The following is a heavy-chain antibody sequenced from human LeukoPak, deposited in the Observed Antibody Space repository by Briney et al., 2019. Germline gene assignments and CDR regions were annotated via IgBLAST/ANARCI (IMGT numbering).Heavy chain of an antibody. J-gene: IGHJ6*03. Sequence: SETLSLTCTVSGGSISSYYWSWIRQPAGKGLEWIGRIYTSGSTNNNTSLKSRVTMSVDTSKNQFSLKLSSVTAADTAVYYCARDRYFNLRYYYYYYMDVWGKGTTVTVSS. D-gene: IGHD2/OR15-2a*01. CDR3: ARDRYFNLRYYYYYYMDV. V-gene: IGHV4-4*07. CDR2: IYTSGST. CDR1: GGSISSYY.